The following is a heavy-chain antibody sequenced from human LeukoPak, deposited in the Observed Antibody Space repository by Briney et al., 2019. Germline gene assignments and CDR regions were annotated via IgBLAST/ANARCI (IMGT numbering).Heavy chain of an antibody. J-gene: IGHJ6*02. V-gene: IGHV4-59*08. D-gene: IGHD3-16*01. Sequence: SETLSLTCYVSDGSISTYYWSWIRQSPGKGLEWIGYVYYSGTTNYNPPLRSRVTISVDTSKNQFSLNLTSVTAADTAVYYCARGESGYYYGLDVWGQGTTVTVSS. CDR2: VYYSGTT. CDR3: ARGESGYYYGLDV. CDR1: DGSISTYY.